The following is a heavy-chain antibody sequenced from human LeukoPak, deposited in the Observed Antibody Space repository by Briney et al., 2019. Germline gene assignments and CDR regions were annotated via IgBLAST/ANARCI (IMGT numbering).Heavy chain of an antibody. V-gene: IGHV3-7*01. J-gene: IGHJ5*02. CDR3: ARGISWELLIDWFDP. CDR2: IKQDGSEK. CDR1: GFTFSGHS. Sequence: GGSLRLSCAASGFTFSGHSMTWVRQAPGKGLEWVANIKQDGSEKYYVDSVKGRFTISRDNAKNSLYLQMNSLRAEDTAVYYCARGISWELLIDWFDPWGQGTLVTVSS. D-gene: IGHD1-26*01.